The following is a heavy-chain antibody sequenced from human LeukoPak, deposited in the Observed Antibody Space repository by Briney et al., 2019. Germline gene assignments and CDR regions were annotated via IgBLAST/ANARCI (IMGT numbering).Heavy chain of an antibody. V-gene: IGHV3-30*18. J-gene: IGHJ6*02. D-gene: IGHD6-13*01. CDR3: AKDRTIAAAGTGYYYYYGMDV. Sequence: GRSLRLSCAASGFTFSSYGMRWVRQAPGKGLEWVAVISYDGSNKYYADSVKGRFTISRDNSKNTLYLQMNSLRAEDTAVYYCAKDRTIAAAGTGYYYYYGMDVWGQGTTVTVSS. CDR2: ISYDGSNK. CDR1: GFTFSSYG.